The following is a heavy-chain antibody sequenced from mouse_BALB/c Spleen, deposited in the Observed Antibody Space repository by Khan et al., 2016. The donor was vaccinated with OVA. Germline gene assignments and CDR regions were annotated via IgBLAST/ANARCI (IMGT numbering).Heavy chain of an antibody. V-gene: IGHV3-2*02. D-gene: IGHD2-13*01. CDR3: ARSLYYSDSYAMDY. CDR2: ISSTGST. CDR1: GYSITSDYA. J-gene: IGHJ4*01. Sequence: EVQLQESGPGLVKPSQSLSLTCTVTGYSITSDYAWNWIRQFPGNKLEWMGYISSTGSTSYNPSLTSRISITRDTSNNQFFLHLNSVTTADTATYYCARSLYYSDSYAMDYWGQGTSVTDSS.